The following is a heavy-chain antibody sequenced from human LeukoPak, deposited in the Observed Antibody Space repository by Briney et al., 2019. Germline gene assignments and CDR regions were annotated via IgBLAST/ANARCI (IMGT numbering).Heavy chain of an antibody. CDR1: GFSFSTYA. Sequence: GGSLRLSCAASGFSFSTYAMNWVRQAPGKGLEWLSYISSNNNTKYYADSVKGRFTISRDNARNSLYLQMNSLRAEDTAVYYCARETELDAFDIWGQGTMVTVSS. V-gene: IGHV3-48*04. J-gene: IGHJ3*02. CDR3: ARETELDAFDI. D-gene: IGHD1-26*01. CDR2: ISSNNNTK.